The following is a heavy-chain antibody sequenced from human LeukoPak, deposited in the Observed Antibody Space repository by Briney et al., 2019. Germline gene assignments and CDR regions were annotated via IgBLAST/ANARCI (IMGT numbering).Heavy chain of an antibody. CDR3: ARRGYSSGYDHFDY. CDR1: GYTFTGYY. D-gene: IGHD6-19*01. Sequence: ASVKVPCKAPGYTFTGYYLQLVRQAPGQGLEWMGWFNPNSGGTNYAQKFQGRVTMTRDTSISTAYMELSGLRSDDTAIYYCARRGYSSGYDHFDYCGQGTLVTVSS. J-gene: IGHJ4*02. V-gene: IGHV1-2*02. CDR2: FNPNSGGT.